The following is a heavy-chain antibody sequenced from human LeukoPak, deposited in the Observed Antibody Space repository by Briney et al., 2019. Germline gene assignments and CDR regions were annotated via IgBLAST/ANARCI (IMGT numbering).Heavy chain of an antibody. Sequence: KPSETLSLTCTVSGGSISDYYWNWIRQPPGKGLEWIGYIHHTGSTDHNPSLRGGVTMSVDTSKNQFSLRLSSVTAADAAVYYCARSFWYLRELVGVFDIWGRGTMVTISS. CDR2: IHHTGST. D-gene: IGHD1-26*01. V-gene: IGHV4-59*08. J-gene: IGHJ3*02. CDR1: GGSISDYY. CDR3: ARSFWYLRELVGVFDI.